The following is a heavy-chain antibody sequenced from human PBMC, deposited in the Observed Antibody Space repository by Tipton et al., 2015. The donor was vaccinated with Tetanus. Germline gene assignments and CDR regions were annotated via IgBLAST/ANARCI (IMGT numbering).Heavy chain of an antibody. V-gene: IGHV4-34*01. CDR2: INHSGST. J-gene: IGHJ5*02. Sequence: TLSLTCAVYGGSFSGYYWSWIRQPPGKGLEWIGEINHSGSTNYNPSFKSRVTISVDTSKNQFSLKLSSVTAADTAVYYCAGDHSLDWGYGGTPNRPAVNWFDPWGQGTLVTVSS. CDR1: GGSFSGYY. CDR3: AGDHSLDWGYGGTPNRPAVNWFDP. D-gene: IGHD3/OR15-3a*01.